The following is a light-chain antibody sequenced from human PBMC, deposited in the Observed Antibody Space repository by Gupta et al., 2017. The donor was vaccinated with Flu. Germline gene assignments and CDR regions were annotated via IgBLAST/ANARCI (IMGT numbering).Light chain of an antibody. V-gene: IGKV2-30*01. CDR3: MQGTHWPWT. CDR2: KVS. CDR1: QSLVYSDRNTY. J-gene: IGKJ1*01. Sequence: DVVMTQSPLSLPVTLGQPASIPCRSSQSLVYSDRNTYLNWFQQRPGQSPRRLIYKVSNRDAGVPDRFSGSGSGTDFTLKISRVEAEDVGVDYCMQGTHWPWTFGQETKVEIK.